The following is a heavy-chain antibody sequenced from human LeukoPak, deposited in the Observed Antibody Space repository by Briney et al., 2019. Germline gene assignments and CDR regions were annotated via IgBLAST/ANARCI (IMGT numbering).Heavy chain of an antibody. CDR3: AVPGGLFPHDAFDI. CDR1: GFTFSSYS. CDR2: ISSSSSYI. J-gene: IGHJ3*02. Sequence: GGSLRLSCAASGFTFSSYSMNWVRQAPGKGLEWVSSISSSSSYIYYADSVKGRFTISRDNAKNSLYLQMNSLRAEDTAVYYCAVPGGLFPHDAFDIWGQGTMVTVSS. V-gene: IGHV3-21*01. D-gene: IGHD3-22*01.